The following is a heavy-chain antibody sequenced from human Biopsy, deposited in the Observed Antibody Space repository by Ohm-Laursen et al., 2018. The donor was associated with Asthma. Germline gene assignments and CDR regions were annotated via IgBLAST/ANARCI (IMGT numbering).Heavy chain of an antibody. CDR1: GFSLRTPGVG. CDR3: AHQYSSLRGWAFDP. Sequence: TQTLTLTCSFSGFSLRTPGVGVGWIRQSPGKALEWLALIYWDDYNLFRPSLKRRLTITKDTSKNQVVLTMTNMDPVDTATYYCAHQYSSLRGWAFDPWGQGTLVTVSS. J-gene: IGHJ5*02. CDR2: IYWDDYN. D-gene: IGHD6-6*01. V-gene: IGHV2-5*02.